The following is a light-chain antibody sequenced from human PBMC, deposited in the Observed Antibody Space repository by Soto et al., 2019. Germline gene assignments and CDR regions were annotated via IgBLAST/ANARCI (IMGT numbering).Light chain of an antibody. CDR3: QQYNSYSPWT. J-gene: IGKJ1*01. CDR2: GAS. CDR1: QGIGND. Sequence: DIQMTQSPSSLSASVGDRVTITCRASQGIGNDLGWYQQKPGEVPKRLISGASSLQSGVPSRFSGSGSGTEFTLTISSLQPEDFATYYCQQYNSYSPWTFGQGTKVDIK. V-gene: IGKV1-17*01.